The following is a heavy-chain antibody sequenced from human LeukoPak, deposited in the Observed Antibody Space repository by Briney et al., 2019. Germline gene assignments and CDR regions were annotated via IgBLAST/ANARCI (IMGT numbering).Heavy chain of an antibody. CDR2: ISSRGTTK. Sequence: GGSLRLSCEVSGFTFSSSRMNWVRQAPGKGLEWVSYISSRGTTKHYADSVKGRFTISRDNSKNTLYLQMNSLRAEDTAVYYCAKEYSGNYYYFDYWGQGTRVTVSS. CDR3: AKEYSGNYYYFDY. CDR1: GFTFSSSR. V-gene: IGHV3-48*01. J-gene: IGHJ4*02. D-gene: IGHD1-26*01.